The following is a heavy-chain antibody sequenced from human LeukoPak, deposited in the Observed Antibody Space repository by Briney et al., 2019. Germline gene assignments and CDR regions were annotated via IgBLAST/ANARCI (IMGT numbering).Heavy chain of an antibody. Sequence: ASVKVSCKASGYTFTGYYMHWVRQAPGQGLEWMGWINPNSGGTNYAQKFQGRVIMTRDTSISTAYMELSRLRSDDTAVYYCAREVPGSNQIFDYWGQGTLVTVSS. J-gene: IGHJ4*02. CDR1: GYTFTGYY. CDR2: INPNSGGT. CDR3: AREVPGSNQIFDY. D-gene: IGHD4-11*01. V-gene: IGHV1-2*02.